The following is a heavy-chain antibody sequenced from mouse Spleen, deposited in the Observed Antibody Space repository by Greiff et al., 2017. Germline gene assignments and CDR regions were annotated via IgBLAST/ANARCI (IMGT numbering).Heavy chain of an antibody. CDR1: GYAFTNYL. V-gene: IGHV1-54*01. D-gene: IGHD2-1*01. Sequence: VKLMESGAELVRPGTSVKVSCKASGYAFTNYLIEWVKQRPGQGLEWIGVINPGSGGTNYNEKFKGKATLTADKSSSTAYMQLSSLTSDDSAVYFCARGNYGWYFDVWGAGTTVTVSS. CDR3: ARGNYGWYFDV. J-gene: IGHJ1*01. CDR2: INPGSGGT.